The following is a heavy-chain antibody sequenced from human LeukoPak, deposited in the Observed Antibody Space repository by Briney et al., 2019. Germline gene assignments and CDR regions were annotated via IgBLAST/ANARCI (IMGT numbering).Heavy chain of an antibody. CDR2: INHSGST. V-gene: IGHV4-34*01. CDR1: GGSFSGYY. CDR3: ARTTKVVGDYDY. Sequence: KPSETLSLTCTVSGGSFSGYYWSWIRQPPGKGLEWIGEINHSGSTNYNPSLKSRVTISVDTSKNQFSPKLGSVTAADTAVYYCARTTKVVGDYDYWGQGTLVTVSS. D-gene: IGHD2-15*01. J-gene: IGHJ4*02.